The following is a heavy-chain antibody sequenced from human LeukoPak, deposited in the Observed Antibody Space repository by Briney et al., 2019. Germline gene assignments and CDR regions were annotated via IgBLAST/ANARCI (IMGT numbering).Heavy chain of an antibody. D-gene: IGHD3-16*01. CDR3: TTGGDDAFDI. Sequence: PGGSLRLSCAASGFTFSNAYMNWVRQAPGKGLEWVGRIKPKTDGETTEYAAPVKDRFSISRDDSKSMMYLQMNSLKTEDTAVYYCTTGGDDAFDIWGQGTMVTVSS. CDR1: GFTFSNAY. V-gene: IGHV3-15*07. J-gene: IGHJ3*02. CDR2: IKPKTDGETT.